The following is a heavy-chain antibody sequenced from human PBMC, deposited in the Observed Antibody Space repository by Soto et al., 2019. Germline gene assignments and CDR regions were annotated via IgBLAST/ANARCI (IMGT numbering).Heavy chain of an antibody. V-gene: IGHV3-48*01. CDR3: VRDRWGGAFDI. D-gene: IGHD3-16*01. CDR1: GFTFSDYD. Sequence: EVHLVESGGGLIQPGESLRLSCAASGFTFSDYDMNWVRQAPGKGLEWLSFITKTDTTIYYADSVKGRLTISRDNGKDSLHLQMDGLRGEDTAGYYCVRDRWGGAFDIRGQGTMVTVSS. CDR2: ITKTDTTI. J-gene: IGHJ3*02.